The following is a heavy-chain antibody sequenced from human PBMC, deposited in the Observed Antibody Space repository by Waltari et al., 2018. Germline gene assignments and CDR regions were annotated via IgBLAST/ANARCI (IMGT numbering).Heavy chain of an antibody. Sequence: EVQLVQSGAEVKKPGESLKIYCKGSGYSFTSYWIGWVRQMPGKGLEWMGIIYPGDSDTRYSPSFQGQVTISADKSISTAYLQWSSLKASDTAMYYCARAAPHFIAAPDAFDIWGQGTMVTVSS. D-gene: IGHD6-13*01. CDR1: GYSFTSYW. CDR3: ARAAPHFIAAPDAFDI. J-gene: IGHJ3*02. CDR2: IYPGDSDT. V-gene: IGHV5-51*01.